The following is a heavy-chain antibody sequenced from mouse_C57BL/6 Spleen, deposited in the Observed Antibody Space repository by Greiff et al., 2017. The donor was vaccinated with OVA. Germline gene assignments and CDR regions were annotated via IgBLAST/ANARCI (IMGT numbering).Heavy chain of an antibody. D-gene: IGHD1-1*01. CDR2: IDPNSGGT. CDR1: GYTFTSYW. J-gene: IGHJ2*01. Sequence: VQLQQPGAELVKPGASVKLSCKASGYTFTSYWMHWVKQRPGRGLEWIGRIDPNSGGTKYNEKFKSKATLTVDKPSSTAYMQLSSLTSEDSAVYYCARGRITTVVGDYFDYWGQGTTLTVSS. V-gene: IGHV1-72*01. CDR3: ARGRITTVVGDYFDY.